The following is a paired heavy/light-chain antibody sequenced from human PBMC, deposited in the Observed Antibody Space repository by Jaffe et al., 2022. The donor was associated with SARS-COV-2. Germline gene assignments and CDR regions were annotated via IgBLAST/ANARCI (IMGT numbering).Heavy chain of an antibody. J-gene: IGHJ4*02. CDR2: ISYDGSNI. CDR1: GFTFSSHA. CDR3: ARDPFVVVVVPATGGDYFDY. V-gene: IGHV3-30-3*01. D-gene: IGHD2-15*01. Sequence: QVQLVESGGGVVQPGRSLRLSCAASGFTFSSHAMHWVRQAPGKGLEWVAVISYDGSNIYYADSLKGRFTISRDNSKNTLFLQMNSLRAEDTAVYYCARDPFVVVVVPATGGDYFDYWGQGTLVTVSS.
Light chain of an antibody. CDR2: AAS. CDR1: QSINNF. J-gene: IGKJ3*01. CDR3: QQSYSTPLFT. V-gene: IGKV1-39*01. Sequence: DIQMTQSPSSLSASVGDRVTITCRASQSINNFLNWYQQKPGKAPKLLIYAASSLQSGVPSRFSGSGSGTDFTLTISSLQPEDFATYYCQQSYSTPLFTFGPGTKVDIK.